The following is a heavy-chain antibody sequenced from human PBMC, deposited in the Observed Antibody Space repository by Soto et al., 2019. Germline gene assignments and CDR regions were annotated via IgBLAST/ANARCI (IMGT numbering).Heavy chain of an antibody. CDR2: INPSGGTT. CDR3: ARSYCGGDCPNNWFDP. D-gene: IGHD2-21*02. J-gene: IGHJ5*02. Sequence: QVQLVQSGAEVKKPGASVKVSCKASGYILSAYYMHWGGQPPGQGLEWMGIINPSGGTTTYAQNFQGGVTMTRDTSTSTVYMELSSLTSEDTAMYYCARSYCGGDCPNNWFDPWGQGTLVTVSS. CDR1: GYILSAYY. V-gene: IGHV1-46*01.